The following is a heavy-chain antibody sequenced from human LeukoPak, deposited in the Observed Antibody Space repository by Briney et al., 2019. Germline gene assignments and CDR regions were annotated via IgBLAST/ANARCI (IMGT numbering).Heavy chain of an antibody. CDR2: IYYSGTT. J-gene: IGHJ6*03. V-gene: IGHV4-39*01. CDR3: ARLPIVVVPAAMYYYYMDV. D-gene: IGHD2-2*01. CDR1: GGSISSSRYY. Sequence: SETLSLTCTVSGGSISSSRYYWGWIRQPPGKGLEWIGSIYYSGTTYYNPSLKSRVTISVDTSKNQFSLKLSSVTAADTAVYYCARLPIVVVPAAMYYYYMDVWGKGTTVTVSS.